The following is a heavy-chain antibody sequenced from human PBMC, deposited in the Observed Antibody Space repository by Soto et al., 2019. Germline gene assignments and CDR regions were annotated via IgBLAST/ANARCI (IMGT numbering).Heavy chain of an antibody. D-gene: IGHD5-12*01. CDR2: IYYSGST. V-gene: IGHV4-28*01. J-gene: IGHJ4*02. CDR1: GYSISSSNW. Sequence: QVQLQESGPGLVKPSDTLSLTCAVSGYSISSSNWWGWIRQPPGKGLEWIGYIYYSGSTYYNPSPKSRVXXSXDXYKNQFSLKLSSVTAVDTAVYYCARTTGRGWDPIDYWGQGTLVTVSS. CDR3: ARTTGRGWDPIDY.